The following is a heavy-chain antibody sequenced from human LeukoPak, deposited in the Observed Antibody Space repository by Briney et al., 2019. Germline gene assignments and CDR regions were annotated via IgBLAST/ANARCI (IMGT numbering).Heavy chain of an antibody. J-gene: IGHJ4*02. CDR2: IIPILGIA. Sequence: SVKVSCKASGGTFSSYAISWVRQAPGQGLEWMGRIIPILGIANYAQKFQGRVTITADKSTSTAYMELSRLRSDDTAVYYCARAPRVQLWLLREYYFDYWGQGTLVTVSS. D-gene: IGHD5-18*01. CDR1: GGTFSSYA. CDR3: ARAPRVQLWLLREYYFDY. V-gene: IGHV1-69*04.